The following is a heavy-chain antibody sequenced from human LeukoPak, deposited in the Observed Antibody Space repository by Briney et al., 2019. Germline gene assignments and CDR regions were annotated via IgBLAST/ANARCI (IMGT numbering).Heavy chain of an antibody. CDR2: ITWNSGSI. CDR3: AKDTSSSGYNWFDP. D-gene: IGHD6-19*01. CDR1: GFTFDDYA. Sequence: PGGSLGLSCAASGFTFDDYAMHWVRQAPGKGLEWVSGITWNSGSIGYADSVKGRFTISRDNAKNSLYLQMNSLRAEDTALYYCAKDTSSSGYNWFDPWGQGTLVTVSS. V-gene: IGHV3-9*01. J-gene: IGHJ5*02.